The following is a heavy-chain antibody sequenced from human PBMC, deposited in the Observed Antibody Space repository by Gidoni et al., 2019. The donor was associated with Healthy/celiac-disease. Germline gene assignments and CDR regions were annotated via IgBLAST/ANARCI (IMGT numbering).Heavy chain of an antibody. V-gene: IGHV3-48*02. D-gene: IGHD3-3*01. CDR2: ISSSSSTI. CDR3: AREAKELRFLEWLFVWFDP. J-gene: IGHJ5*02. CDR1: GFTFSSYS. Sequence: EVQLVESGGGLVQPGGSLRLSCAASGFTFSSYSMNWVRQAPGKGLEWVSYISSSSSTIYYADSVKGRFTISRDNAKNSLYLQMNSLRDEDTAVYYCAREAKELRFLEWLFVWFDPWGQGTLVTVSS.